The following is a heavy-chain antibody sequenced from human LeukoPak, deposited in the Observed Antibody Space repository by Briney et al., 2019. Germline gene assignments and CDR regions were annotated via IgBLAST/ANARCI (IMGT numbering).Heavy chain of an antibody. D-gene: IGHD2-2*01. V-gene: IGHV7-4-1*02. CDR2: INTNTGNP. CDR1: GYTFTSYA. Sequence: ASVKVSCKASGYTFTSYAMNWVRQAPGQGLEWMGWINTNTGNPTYAQGFTGRFVFSLDTSVSTAYLQISSLKAEDTAVCYCASRSPPYCSSTSCYEDYYYYYYMDVWGKGTTVTVSS. CDR3: ASRSPPYCSSTSCYEDYYYYYYMDV. J-gene: IGHJ6*03.